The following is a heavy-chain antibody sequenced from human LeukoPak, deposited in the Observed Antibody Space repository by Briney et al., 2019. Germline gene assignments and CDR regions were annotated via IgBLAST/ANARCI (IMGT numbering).Heavy chain of an antibody. J-gene: IGHJ3*01. V-gene: IGHV1-2*02. CDR1: GYSFTAYY. CDR3: TRETGANYDPGAFDV. Sequence: ASVKVSCKASGYSFTAYYIHWVRQAPGQGLEWMGWINPKSGGTDSAEKFGGRDTMSRDTSLRTSYLEVRRLKSDDTAVYYCTRETGANYDPGAFDVWGQGTMVTVSS. CDR2: INPKSGGT. D-gene: IGHD3-3*01.